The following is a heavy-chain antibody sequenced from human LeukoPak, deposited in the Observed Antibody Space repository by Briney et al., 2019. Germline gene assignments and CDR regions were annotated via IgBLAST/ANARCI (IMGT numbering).Heavy chain of an antibody. D-gene: IGHD3-22*01. Sequence: GESLKISCKGSGYSFTSYWIGWVHQMPGKGLEWMGIIYPGDSDTRYSPSFQGQVTISADKSISTAYLQWSSLKASDTAMYYCARHDSNGYYYAGVAFDIWGQGTMVTVSS. J-gene: IGHJ3*02. V-gene: IGHV5-51*07. CDR1: GYSFTSYW. CDR2: IYPGDSDT. CDR3: ARHDSNGYYYAGVAFDI.